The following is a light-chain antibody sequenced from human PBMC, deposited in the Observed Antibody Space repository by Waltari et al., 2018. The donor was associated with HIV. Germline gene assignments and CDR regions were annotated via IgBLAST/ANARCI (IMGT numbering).Light chain of an antibody. J-gene: IGKJ2*01. CDR3: QQYGSSPYT. V-gene: IGKV3-20*01. CDR2: GAS. Sequence: ENALTQSPGTLSLSPGERATLSCRASESISSNFVAWYQQKPGQAPRLLIYGASTRAAGIPDRFSGSGSGTGFTLAISRLEPEDFAVYYCQQYGSSPYTFGQGTKLEFK. CDR1: ESISSNF.